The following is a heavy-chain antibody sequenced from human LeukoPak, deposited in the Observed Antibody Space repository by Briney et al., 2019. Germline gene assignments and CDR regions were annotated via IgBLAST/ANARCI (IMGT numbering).Heavy chain of an antibody. CDR2: INHSGST. D-gene: IGHD6-13*01. V-gene: IGHV4-34*01. J-gene: IGHJ4*02. CDR3: ARGLSVDSSSWHYFDY. CDR1: GGSFSGYY. Sequence: PSETLSLTCAVYGGSFSGYYWSWIRQPPGKGLEWIGEINHSGSTNYNPSLKSRVTISVDMSKNQFSLKLSSVTAADTAVYYCARGLSVDSSSWHYFDYWGQGTLVTVSS.